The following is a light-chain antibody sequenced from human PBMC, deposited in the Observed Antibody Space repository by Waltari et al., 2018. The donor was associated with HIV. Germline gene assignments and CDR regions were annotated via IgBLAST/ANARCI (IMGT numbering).Light chain of an antibody. CDR2: GND. CDR1: RSNSGSNA. J-gene: IGLJ2*01. V-gene: IGLV1-44*01. CDR3: ASWDDSLQAVV. Sequence: QSVLTQPPSAFGSPGQRLTISCSGSRSNSGSNAVNWYQHFPGTAPTLLIFGNDQRPSGVPARISGSKSGTSASLAISGLRSEDEGEYYCASWDDSLQAVVFGGGTKVTV.